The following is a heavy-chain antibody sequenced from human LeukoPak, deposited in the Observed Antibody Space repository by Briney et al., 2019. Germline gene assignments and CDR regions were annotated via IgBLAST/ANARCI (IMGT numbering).Heavy chain of an antibody. V-gene: IGHV4-39*07. J-gene: IGHJ3*02. Sequence: PLETLSLTCTVSGGSISSSSYSSGWIRHPPGKGLEWSGSIYYCGSTYYNPSLKNRVTISVDTSKNQFSLKLSSVTAADTAVYYCARADYDWDAFDIWGQGTMVTVSS. CDR1: GGSISSSSYS. CDR2: IYYCGST. D-gene: IGHD3-22*01. CDR3: ARADYDWDAFDI.